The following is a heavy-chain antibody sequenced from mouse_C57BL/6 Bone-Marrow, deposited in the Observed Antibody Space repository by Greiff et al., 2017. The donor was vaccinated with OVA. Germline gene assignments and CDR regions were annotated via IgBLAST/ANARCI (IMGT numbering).Heavy chain of an antibody. CDR3: TRSGSAQATSYYFDY. CDR2: IYPGNSDT. Sequence: EVQLQQSGTVLARPGASVKMSCKTSGYTFTSYWMHWVKPRPGQGLEWIGAIYPGNSDTSYNQKVKGKAKLTAVTAASTAYMELSSLTNEDSAVYYCTRSGSAQATSYYFDYWGQGTTLTVSS. V-gene: IGHV1-5*01. D-gene: IGHD3-2*02. CDR1: GYTFTSYW. J-gene: IGHJ2*01.